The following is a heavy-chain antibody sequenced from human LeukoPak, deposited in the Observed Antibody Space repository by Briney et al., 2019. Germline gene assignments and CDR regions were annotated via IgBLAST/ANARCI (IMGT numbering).Heavy chain of an antibody. CDR1: GGSISSGSYY. V-gene: IGHV4-61*02. CDR2: IYTSGST. Sequence: SQTLSLTCTVSGGSISSGSYYWSWIRQPAGKGLEWIGRIYTSGSTNYNPSLKSRVTISVDTSKNQFSLKLSSVTAADTAVYYCVRGDSTFDIWGQGTMVTVSS. CDR3: VRGDSTFDI. J-gene: IGHJ3*02. D-gene: IGHD2-21*02.